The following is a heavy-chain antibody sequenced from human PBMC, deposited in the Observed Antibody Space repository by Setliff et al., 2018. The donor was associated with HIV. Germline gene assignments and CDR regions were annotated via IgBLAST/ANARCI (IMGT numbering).Heavy chain of an antibody. CDR1: GGSFSGNC. CDR3: ARQSRWDEPFDI. Sequence: SETLSLTCAIYGGSFSGNCWSWIRQPPGKGLEWIGEINYSGTTNYNPSLKSRVSISVDTSKNQFSLKLSSVTAADTAVYYCARQSRWDEPFDIWGQGTMVTVSS. V-gene: IGHV4-34*01. J-gene: IGHJ3*02. CDR2: INYSGTT. D-gene: IGHD6-13*01.